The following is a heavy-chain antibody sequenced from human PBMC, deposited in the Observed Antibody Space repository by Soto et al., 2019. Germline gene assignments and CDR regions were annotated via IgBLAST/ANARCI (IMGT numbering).Heavy chain of an antibody. CDR3: ARGNPVPLDY. D-gene: IGHD1-1*01. V-gene: IGHV4-30-2*01. J-gene: IGHJ4*02. CDR1: GGSLSSGGYS. Sequence: SETLSLTCAVSGGSLSSGGYSWSWIRQPPGKGLEWIGYIYHSGSTYYNPSLKSRVTISVDRSKNQFSLKLSSVTAADTAVYYCARGNPVPLDYWGQGTLVNVSS. CDR2: IYHSGST.